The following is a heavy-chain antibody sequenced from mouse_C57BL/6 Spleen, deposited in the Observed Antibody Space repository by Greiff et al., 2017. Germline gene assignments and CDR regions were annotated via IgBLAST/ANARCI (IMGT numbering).Heavy chain of an antibody. CDR2: IYPSDSET. D-gene: IGHD1-1*02. V-gene: IGHV1-61*01. Sequence: QVQLQQPGAELVRPGSSVKLSCKASGYTFTSYWMDWVKQRPGQGLEWIGNIYPSDSETHYNQKFKDKATLTVDKSSSTAYMQLSSLTSEDSAVYYCARRGKAAMDDWGQGTSVTVSS. CDR1: GYTFTSYW. J-gene: IGHJ4*01. CDR3: ARRGKAAMDD.